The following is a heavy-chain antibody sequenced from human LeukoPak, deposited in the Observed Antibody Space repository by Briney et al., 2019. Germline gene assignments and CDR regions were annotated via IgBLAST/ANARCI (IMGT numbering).Heavy chain of an antibody. Sequence: PGGSLRLSCAASGFTFSSYAMHWVRQAPGKGLEWVAVISYDGSNKYYADSVKGRFTISRDNSKNTLYLQMNSLRAEDTAVYYCARGSCSSTSCYMGHDAFDIWGQGTMVTVSS. J-gene: IGHJ3*02. D-gene: IGHD2-2*02. V-gene: IGHV3-30-3*01. CDR2: ISYDGSNK. CDR3: ARGSCSSTSCYMGHDAFDI. CDR1: GFTFSSYA.